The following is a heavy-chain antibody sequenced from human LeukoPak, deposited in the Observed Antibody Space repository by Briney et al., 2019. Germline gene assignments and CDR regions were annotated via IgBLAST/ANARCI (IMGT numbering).Heavy chain of an antibody. J-gene: IGHJ4*02. D-gene: IGHD6-13*01. CDR3: ARVYSGTLDY. CDR1: GGSISSYY. V-gene: IGHV4-59*01. CDR2: IYYSGST. Sequence: SETLSLTCTVSGGSISSYYWSWIRQPPGKGLEWIGYIYYSGSTNYNPSLKSRVTISVDTSKNQFSLKLSSVTAADTAVYYCARVYSGTLDYWGQGTLVTVSS.